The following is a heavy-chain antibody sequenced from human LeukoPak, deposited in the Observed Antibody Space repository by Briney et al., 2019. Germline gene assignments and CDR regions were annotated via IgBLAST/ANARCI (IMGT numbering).Heavy chain of an antibody. CDR3: ARVTGGTMIVAHFDY. CDR1: GGSFSGYY. V-gene: IGHV4-34*01. D-gene: IGHD3-22*01. CDR2: INHSGST. J-gene: IGHJ4*02. Sequence: SETLSLTCAVYGGSFSGYYWSWIRQPPGKGLEWIGEINHSGSTNYSPSLKSRVTISVDTSKNQFSLKLSSVTAADTAVYYCARVTGGTMIVAHFDYWGQGTLVTVSS.